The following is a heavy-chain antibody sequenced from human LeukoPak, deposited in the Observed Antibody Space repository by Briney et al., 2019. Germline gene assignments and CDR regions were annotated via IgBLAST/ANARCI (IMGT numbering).Heavy chain of an antibody. D-gene: IGHD3-10*01. CDR1: GGSISSYY. CDR2: IYYSGST. J-gene: IGHJ4*02. Sequence: SETLSLTCTVSGGSISSYYWSWIRQPPGKGLEWIGYIYYSGSTNYNPSLKSRVTISVDTSKNQFSLKLSSVTAADTAVYYCARQSDPRLLWFWELLSWGQGTLVTVSS. V-gene: IGHV4-59*01. CDR3: ARQSDPRLLWFWELLS.